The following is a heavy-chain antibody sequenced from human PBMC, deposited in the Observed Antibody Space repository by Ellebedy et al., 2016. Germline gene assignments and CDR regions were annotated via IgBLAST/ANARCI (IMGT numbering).Heavy chain of an antibody. CDR1: GGSISSGGYY. Sequence: SETLSLXCTVSGGSISSGGYYWSWIRQHPGKGLEWIGYIYYGGSTYYNPSLKSRAAIYLDTSKNQFFLKLSSVTAADTAVYYCTTMVRGVVVNWFDPWGQGTLVTVSS. CDR3: TTMVRGVVVNWFDP. CDR2: IYYGGST. D-gene: IGHD3-10*01. J-gene: IGHJ5*02. V-gene: IGHV4-31*03.